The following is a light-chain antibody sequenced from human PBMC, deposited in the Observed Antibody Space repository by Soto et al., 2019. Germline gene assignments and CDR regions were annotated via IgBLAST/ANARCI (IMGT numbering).Light chain of an antibody. Sequence: QSVLTHPPSVSGAPGQRVTISCTGSRSNIGADYDVHWYQQLLRTAPKLLIYGNSNRPSGVPDRLSGYKSGTSASLAITGLEAEDEADYYCQSYDNSLSAWVFGGGTKVTVL. J-gene: IGLJ3*02. CDR2: GNS. V-gene: IGLV1-40*01. CDR3: QSYDNSLSAWV. CDR1: RSNIGADYD.